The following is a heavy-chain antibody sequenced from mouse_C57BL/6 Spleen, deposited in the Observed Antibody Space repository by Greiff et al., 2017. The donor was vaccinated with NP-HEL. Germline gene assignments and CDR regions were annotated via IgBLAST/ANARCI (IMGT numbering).Heavy chain of an antibody. CDR1: GFSFNTYA. Sequence: EVKLVESGGGLVQPKGSLKLSCAASGFSFNTYAMNWVRQAPGKGLEWVARIRSKSNNYATYYADSVKDRFTISRDDSESMLYLQMNNLKTEDTAMYYGVRQEGYLYAMGDRGQGTSVTASS. J-gene: IGHJ4*01. CDR3: VRQEGYLYAMGD. CDR2: IRSKSNNYAT. V-gene: IGHV10-1*01.